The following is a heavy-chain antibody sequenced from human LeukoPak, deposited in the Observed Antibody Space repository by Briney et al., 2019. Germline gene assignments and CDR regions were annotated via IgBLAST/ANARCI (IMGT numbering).Heavy chain of an antibody. V-gene: IGHV5-51*01. Sequence: GESLKISCKGVGYSFTNYWIGWVRQMPGKGMEWMGVIYPGDSRVRYNPSFQGQVTISVDKSVSTTYLQWISLKAADTAMYYCACRDLSSTWSYPWGQGTLVTVSS. CDR2: IYPGDSRV. CDR1: GYSFTNYW. D-gene: IGHD6-13*01. J-gene: IGHJ5*02. CDR3: ACRDLSSTWSYP.